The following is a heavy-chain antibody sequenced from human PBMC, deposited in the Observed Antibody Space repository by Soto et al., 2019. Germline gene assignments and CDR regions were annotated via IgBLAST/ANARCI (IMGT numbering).Heavy chain of an antibody. Sequence: SETLSLTCTVSGGSISSSAFYWGWIRQPPGKGLEWIGFIHYSGSTNYNPSLKGRVTMSVDTSKNQFSLKLTSVNTADTAIYYCTRGGDPYKTGHWGQGTLVTVSS. CDR3: TRGGDPYKTGH. V-gene: IGHV4-61*05. CDR1: GGSISSSAFY. D-gene: IGHD2-21*01. J-gene: IGHJ4*02. CDR2: IHYSGST.